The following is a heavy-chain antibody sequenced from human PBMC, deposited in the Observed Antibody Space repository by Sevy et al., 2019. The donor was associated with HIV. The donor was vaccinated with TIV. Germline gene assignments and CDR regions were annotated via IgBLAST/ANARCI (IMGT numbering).Heavy chain of an antibody. CDR1: GFTFSSYS. D-gene: IGHD4-17*01. CDR2: ISSSSSYI. V-gene: IGHV3-21*01. CDR3: ARVGHYGGNAFDY. Sequence: GGSLRLSCAASGFTFSSYSMNWVRQAPGKGLEWVSSISSSSSYIYYADSVKGRFTISRDNAKNSLYLQMNSLRAEDTAVYYCARVGHYGGNAFDYWGKGTLVTVSS. J-gene: IGHJ4*02.